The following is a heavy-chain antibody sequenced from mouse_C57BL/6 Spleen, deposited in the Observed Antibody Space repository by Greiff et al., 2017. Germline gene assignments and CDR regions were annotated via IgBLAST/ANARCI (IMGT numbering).Heavy chain of an antibody. V-gene: IGHV1-52*01. Sequence: QVQLKQPGAELVRPGSSVKLSCTASGYTFTSYWMHLVKQRPIQGLEWIGNIDPSDSETHYTQKFKDKATLTVDKSSSTAYMQISSLTSEDSAVYYCARDWDRDYWGQGTTLTVSS. CDR2: IDPSDSET. J-gene: IGHJ2*01. CDR1: GYTFTSYW. CDR3: ARDWDRDY. D-gene: IGHD4-1*01.